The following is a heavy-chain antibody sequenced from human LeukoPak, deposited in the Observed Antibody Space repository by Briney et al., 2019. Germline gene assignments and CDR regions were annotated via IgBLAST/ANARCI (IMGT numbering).Heavy chain of an antibody. CDR3: AKERRYYDFWSGIDY. V-gene: IGHV3-30*18. CDR2: ISYDGSNK. CDR1: GFTFSGYG. J-gene: IGHJ4*02. Sequence: GGSLRLSCAASGFTFSGYGMPWVRQAPGKGLEWVAVISYDGSNKYYADSVKGRFTISRDNSKNTLYLQMNSLRAEDTAVYYCAKERRYYDFWSGIDYWGQGTLVTVSS. D-gene: IGHD3-3*01.